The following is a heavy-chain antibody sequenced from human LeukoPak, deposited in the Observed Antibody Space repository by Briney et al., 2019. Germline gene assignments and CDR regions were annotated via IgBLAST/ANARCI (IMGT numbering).Heavy chain of an antibody. Sequence: ASVKVSCKASGYTFTGYYMHWVRQAPGQGLEWMGWINPNSGGTNYAQKFQGRVTMTRDTSISTAYMELSRLRSDDTAVYYCARGEATWASNSSSWYNDYWGQGTLVTVSP. D-gene: IGHD6-13*01. CDR3: ARGEATWASNSSSWYNDY. J-gene: IGHJ4*02. CDR1: GYTFTGYY. V-gene: IGHV1-2*02. CDR2: INPNSGGT.